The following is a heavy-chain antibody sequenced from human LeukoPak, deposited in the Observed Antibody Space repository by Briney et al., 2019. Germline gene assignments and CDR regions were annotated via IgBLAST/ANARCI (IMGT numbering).Heavy chain of an antibody. V-gene: IGHV3-21*01. CDR1: GFTFSSYS. D-gene: IGHD6-13*01. J-gene: IGHJ3*02. CDR2: ISSSSSYI. CDR3: ARGRLYSSSWYGFAPAAFDI. Sequence: NPGGSLRLSCAASGFTFSSYSMNWVRQAPGKGLEWVSSISSSSSYIYYADSVKGRFTISRDNAKNSLYLQMNSLRAEDTAVYYCARGRLYSSSWYGFAPAAFDIWGQGTMVTVSS.